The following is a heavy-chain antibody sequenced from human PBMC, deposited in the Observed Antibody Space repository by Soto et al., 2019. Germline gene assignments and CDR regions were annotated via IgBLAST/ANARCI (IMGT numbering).Heavy chain of an antibody. V-gene: IGHV3-21*01. Sequence: PGGSLRLSCAASGFTFSSYSMNWVRQAPGKGLEWVSSISSSSSYIYYADSVKGRFTISRDNAKNSLYLQMNSLRAEDTAVYYCARDNGYSYGYYYGMDVWGQGTTVTVSS. D-gene: IGHD5-18*01. CDR1: GFTFSSYS. J-gene: IGHJ6*02. CDR2: ISSSSSYI. CDR3: ARDNGYSYGYYYGMDV.